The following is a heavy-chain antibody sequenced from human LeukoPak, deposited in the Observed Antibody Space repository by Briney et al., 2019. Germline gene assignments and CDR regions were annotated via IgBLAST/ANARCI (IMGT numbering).Heavy chain of an antibody. CDR2: ISSSCSTI. Sequence: AGGSLRLSCAAPGFTFSDYYMSWIRQAPGKGLEWVSYISSSCSTIYYADSVKGRFTISRDNAKNSLYLQMNSLRAEDTAVYYCARVPLGVTTYDDYYYGMDVWGQGTTVTVSS. CDR3: ARVPLGVTTYDDYYYGMDV. D-gene: IGHD4-17*01. V-gene: IGHV3-11*01. CDR1: GFTFSDYY. J-gene: IGHJ6*02.